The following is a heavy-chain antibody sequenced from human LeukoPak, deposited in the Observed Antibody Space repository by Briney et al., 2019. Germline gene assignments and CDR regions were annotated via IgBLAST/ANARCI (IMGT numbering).Heavy chain of an antibody. CDR1: GGSFSGYY. Sequence: PSETLSLTCAVYGGSFSGYYWSWLRQPPGKGLEWIGEINHSGSTNYNPSLKSRVTISVDTSKNQFSLKLSSVTAADTAVYYCARSITMVRGVIDYWGQGTLVTVSS. CDR3: ARSITMVRGVIDY. V-gene: IGHV4-34*01. CDR2: INHSGST. D-gene: IGHD3-10*01. J-gene: IGHJ4*02.